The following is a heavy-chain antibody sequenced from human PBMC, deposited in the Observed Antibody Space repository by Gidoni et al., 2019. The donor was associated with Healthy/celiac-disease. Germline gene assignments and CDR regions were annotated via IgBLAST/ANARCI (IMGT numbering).Heavy chain of an antibody. CDR1: GFTFSSYG. J-gene: IGHJ4*02. CDR2: IWYDGSNK. CDR3: ARDPAPYSSSWWLGGFDY. D-gene: IGHD6-13*01. V-gene: IGHV3-33*01. Sequence: QVQLVESGGGVVQPGRSLRLSCAASGFTFSSYGMHWVRQAPGKGLEWVAVIWYDGSNKYYADSVKGRFTISRDNSKNTLYLQMNSLRAEDTAVYYCARDPAPYSSSWWLGGFDYWGQGTLVTVSS.